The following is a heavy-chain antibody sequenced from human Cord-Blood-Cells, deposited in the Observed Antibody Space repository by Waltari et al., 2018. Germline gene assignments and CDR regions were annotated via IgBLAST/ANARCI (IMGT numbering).Heavy chain of an antibody. Sequence: QVQLVQSGAEVKKPGASVKVSCKASGYTFTGYYMHWVRQAPGQGLEWMGWINPNSGGTNYAQKFQGWVTMTRDTSISTAYMELSRLRSDDTAVYYCARERYYSSGSQETIYYYGMDVWGQGTTVTVSS. D-gene: IGHD3-10*01. CDR1: GYTFTGYY. V-gene: IGHV1-2*04. J-gene: IGHJ6*02. CDR2: INPNSGGT. CDR3: ARERYYSSGSQETIYYYGMDV.